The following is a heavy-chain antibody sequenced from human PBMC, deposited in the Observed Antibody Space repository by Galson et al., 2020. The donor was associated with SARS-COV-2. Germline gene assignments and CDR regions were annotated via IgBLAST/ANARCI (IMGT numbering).Heavy chain of an antibody. D-gene: IGHD1-26*01. CDR3: ARVRGTYFDH. CDR2: IYASGST. V-gene: IGHV4-4*07. J-gene: IGHJ4*02. CDR1: GGTIRNYY. Sequence: SETLSLTCTVSGGTIRNYYWSWIRQPAGKGLEWVGRIYASGSTNYNPSLKSRVTMSVDTSRNQFSLKLSSLTAADTAVYYCARVRGTYFDHWGQGTLVTVSS.